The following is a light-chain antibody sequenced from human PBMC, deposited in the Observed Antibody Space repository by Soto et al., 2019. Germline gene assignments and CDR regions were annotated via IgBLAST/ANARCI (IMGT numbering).Light chain of an antibody. Sequence: QSVLTQPPSASGSPGQSVTISCTGTSSDVGGYNYVSWYQQHPGKAPKLMIYEVSHRPSGVPDRFAGSKSGNTASLTVSGLQAEDEADYYCSSYAGSDNLVFGGGTKLTVL. CDR2: EVS. J-gene: IGLJ2*01. V-gene: IGLV2-8*01. CDR1: SSDVGGYNY. CDR3: SSYAGSDNLV.